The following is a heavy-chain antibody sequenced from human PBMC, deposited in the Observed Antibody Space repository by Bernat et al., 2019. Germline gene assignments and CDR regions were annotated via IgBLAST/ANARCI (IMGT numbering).Heavy chain of an antibody. J-gene: IGHJ6*03. CDR3: ARGTSTSAPYMDV. CDR1: GFTFSDYY. V-gene: IGHV3-11*05. CDR2: ISSSSSYT. Sequence: QVQLVESGGGLVKPGGSLRLSCAASGFTFSDYYMSWIRQAPGKGLDWVSYISSSSSYTNDADSVKGRFTIARDNAKNALYLQMNSLRAEDTAVYYCARGTSTSAPYMDVWGKGTTVTVSS.